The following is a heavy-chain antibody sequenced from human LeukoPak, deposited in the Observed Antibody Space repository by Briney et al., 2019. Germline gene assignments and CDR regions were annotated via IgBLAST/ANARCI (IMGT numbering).Heavy chain of an antibody. CDR1: GGSIGSYY. D-gene: IGHD3-3*01. J-gene: IGHJ5*02. V-gene: IGHV4-59*01. Sequence: PSETLSLTCTVSGGSIGSYYWSWIRQPPGKGLEWIGYIYYSGSTNYNPSLKSRVTISVDTSKNQFSLKLSSVTAADTAVYYCAGVSYDFWSGPKQYNWFDPWGQGTLVTVSS. CDR2: IYYSGST. CDR3: AGVSYDFWSGPKQYNWFDP.